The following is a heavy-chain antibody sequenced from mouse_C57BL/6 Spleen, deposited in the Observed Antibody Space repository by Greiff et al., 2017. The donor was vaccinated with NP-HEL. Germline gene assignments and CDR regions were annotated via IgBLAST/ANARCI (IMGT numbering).Heavy chain of an antibody. Sequence: QVQLQQSGTELVKPGASVKLSCKASGYTFTSYWMHWVKQRPGQGLEWIGNINPSNGGTNYNEKFKSKATLTVDKSSSTAYMQLSSLTSEDSAVYYCARVSSGYVPFAYWGQGTLVTVSA. D-gene: IGHD3-2*02. J-gene: IGHJ3*01. CDR3: ARVSSGYVPFAY. V-gene: IGHV1-53*01. CDR1: GYTFTSYW. CDR2: INPSNGGT.